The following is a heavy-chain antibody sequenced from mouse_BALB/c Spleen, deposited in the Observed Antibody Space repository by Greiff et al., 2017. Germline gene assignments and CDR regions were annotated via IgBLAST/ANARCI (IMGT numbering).Heavy chain of an antibody. D-gene: IGHD2-2*01. CDR2: ISYSGST. CDR3: ARFYGYALYAMDY. V-gene: IGHV3-8*02. J-gene: IGHJ4*01. Sequence: EVQLQESGPSLVKPSQTLSLTCSVTGDSITSGYWNWIRKFPGNKLEYMGYISYSGSTYYNPSLKSRISITRDTSKNQYYLQLNSVTTEDTATYYCARFYGYALYAMDYWGQGTSVTVSS. CDR1: GDSITSGY.